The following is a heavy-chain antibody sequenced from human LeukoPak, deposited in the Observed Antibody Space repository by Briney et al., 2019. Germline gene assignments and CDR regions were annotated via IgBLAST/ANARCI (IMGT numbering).Heavy chain of an antibody. J-gene: IGHJ4*02. CDR2: INPNSGDT. CDR1: GYTFTGYY. Sequence: ASVKVSCKASGYTFTGYYMHWVRQAPGQGLEWMGWINPNSGDTNYAQKFQGRVTMTRDTSISTAYMELSRLRSDDTAVYYCARDDIEMATISYWGQGTLVTVSS. CDR3: ARDDIEMATISY. V-gene: IGHV1-2*02. D-gene: IGHD5-24*01.